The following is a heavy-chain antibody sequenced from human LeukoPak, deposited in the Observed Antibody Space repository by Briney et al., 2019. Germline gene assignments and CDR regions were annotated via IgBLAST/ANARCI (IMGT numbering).Heavy chain of an antibody. D-gene: IGHD3-22*01. CDR3: AKLRGDYYDSSGYYSPFDY. CDR2: ISYDGSNK. Sequence: GGSLRLSCAASGFTFSSYGMHWVRQAPGKGLEWVAVISYDGSNKYYADSVKGRFTISRDNSKNTLYLQMNSLRAEDTAVYCCAKLRGDYYDSSGYYSPFDYWGQGTLVTVSS. V-gene: IGHV3-30*18. CDR1: GFTFSSYG. J-gene: IGHJ4*02.